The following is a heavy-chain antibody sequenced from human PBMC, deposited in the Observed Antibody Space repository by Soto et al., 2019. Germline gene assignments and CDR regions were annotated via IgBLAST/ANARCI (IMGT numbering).Heavy chain of an antibody. CDR3: ARIESIARNWFDP. Sequence: GESVKISCKASGFSFTNYWISWVRHVPGKGLEWMGNIDPVDSYVNYSPSFQGHVTFSVDTSISTAFLHWSSLQASDSATYFCARIESIARNWFDPWGQGTLVTVSS. D-gene: IGHD6-13*01. CDR1: GFSFTNYW. V-gene: IGHV5-10-1*01. J-gene: IGHJ5*02. CDR2: IDPVDSYV.